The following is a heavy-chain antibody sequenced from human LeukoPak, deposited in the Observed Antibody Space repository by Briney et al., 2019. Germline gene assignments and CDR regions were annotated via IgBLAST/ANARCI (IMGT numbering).Heavy chain of an antibody. Sequence: GASVKVSCKASGYTFTSHGISWVRQAPGQGLEWMGWISTYNGDRKYAEKLQGRVTLTSDTSTNTAYLEVTSLKSDDTAVYYCARDLAFLLAPAANGWLDPWGQGTLVTVSS. CDR2: ISTYNGDR. D-gene: IGHD3-10*01. CDR1: GYTFTSHG. V-gene: IGHV1-18*01. J-gene: IGHJ5*02. CDR3: ARDLAFLLAPAANGWLDP.